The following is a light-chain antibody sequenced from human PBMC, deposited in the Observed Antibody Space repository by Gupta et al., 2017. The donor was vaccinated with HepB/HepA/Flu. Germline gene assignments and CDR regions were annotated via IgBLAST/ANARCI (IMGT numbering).Light chain of an antibody. Sequence: QSVLTQSTSVSGTPGQRVTISCSGSSSNVGRNNVNWYQQLPGTATKLLIYYNDERPSGVPDRISGSKSGTSASLAISGLQSEDEADYYCAAWDTSLNVVVFGGGTKLTVL. CDR2: YND. J-gene: IGLJ2*01. V-gene: IGLV1-44*01. CDR3: AAWDTSLNVVV. CDR1: SSNVGRNN.